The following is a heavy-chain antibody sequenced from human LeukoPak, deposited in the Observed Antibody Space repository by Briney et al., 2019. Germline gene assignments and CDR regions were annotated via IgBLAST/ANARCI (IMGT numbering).Heavy chain of an antibody. J-gene: IGHJ3*02. CDR2: INPNSGGT. CDR1: GYTFTVYY. D-gene: IGHD7-27*01. Sequence: GASVNVSCKASGYTFTVYYMHWVRQAPGQGLEWMGWINPNSGGTKYAQKFQGRVTMTRDTSITTAYMELTSLEFDDTAAYYCARTRLTGDPYEAFDIWGQGTMVTVSS. V-gene: IGHV1-2*02. CDR3: ARTRLTGDPYEAFDI.